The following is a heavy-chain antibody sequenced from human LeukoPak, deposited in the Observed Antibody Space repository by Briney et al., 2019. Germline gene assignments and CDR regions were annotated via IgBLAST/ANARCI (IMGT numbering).Heavy chain of an antibody. D-gene: IGHD6-13*01. J-gene: IGHJ5*02. Sequence: GGSLRLSCAASRFDLTTYAMTWVRQAPAKGLEWVSSIRIGGGGTYYADSVKGRFTISRDNSENTLHLQMNNLRVEDAARYFCARCMVLSQGWCNWFDPRGQGTLVTVSS. CDR2: IRIGGGGT. V-gene: IGHV3-23*01. CDR3: ARCMVLSQGWCNWFDP. CDR1: RFDLTTYA.